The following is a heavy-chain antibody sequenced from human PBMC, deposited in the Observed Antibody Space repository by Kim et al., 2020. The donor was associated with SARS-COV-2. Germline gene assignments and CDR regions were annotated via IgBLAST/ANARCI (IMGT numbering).Heavy chain of an antibody. CDR3: ARGRGYYGDYGRALDY. Sequence: SETLSLTCAVYGGSISGYYWSWIRQPPGKGLEWIGEINHSGSTNYNPSLKSRVTISVDTSKNQFSLKLSSVTAADTAVYYCARGRGYYGDYGRALDYWGQGTLVTVSS. D-gene: IGHD4-17*01. CDR2: INHSGST. V-gene: IGHV4-34*01. J-gene: IGHJ4*02. CDR1: GGSISGYY.